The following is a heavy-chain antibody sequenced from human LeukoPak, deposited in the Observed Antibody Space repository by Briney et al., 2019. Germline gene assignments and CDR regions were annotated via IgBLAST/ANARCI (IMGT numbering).Heavy chain of an antibody. CDR3: AKGRGFGSQSIDY. J-gene: IGHJ4*02. D-gene: IGHD3-10*01. CDR1: GFTFDDYS. V-gene: IGHV3-43*01. CDR2: ISWDGGST. Sequence: GGSLRLSCAASGFTFDDYSMHWVRQAPGKGLEWVSLISWDGGSTYYADSVKGRFTIARDNSKTSLYLQMNSLRTEDTAFYYCAKGRGFGSQSIDYWGQGTLVTVSS.